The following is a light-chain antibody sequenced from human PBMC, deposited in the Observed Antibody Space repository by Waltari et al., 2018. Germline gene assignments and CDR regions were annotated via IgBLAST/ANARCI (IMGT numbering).Light chain of an antibody. CDR1: QDVSRY. Sequence: EVVLTQSPATLSLSPGERATLSCRASQDVSRYLAWYQQKPGQAPRLLIYDTSNRATDIPARFSGSGSGTDFTLTISSLEPEDSAVYYCQQRRNWPPLSFGGGTKVEIK. V-gene: IGKV3-11*01. J-gene: IGKJ4*01. CDR3: QQRRNWPPLS. CDR2: DTS.